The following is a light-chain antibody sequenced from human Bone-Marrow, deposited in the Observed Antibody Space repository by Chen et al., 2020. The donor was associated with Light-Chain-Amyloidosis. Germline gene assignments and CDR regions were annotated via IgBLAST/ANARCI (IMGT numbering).Light chain of an antibody. CDR2: GAS. CDR1: QNINNN. Sequence: EIVMTQSPATLSVSPGESATLSCRASQNINNNFAWYQQKPGQAPRLLMYGASSRATGIPARFSGSGSGTEFTLTISSLQPEDFAVYYSQQRNNWPLTFGGGTKVEI. CDR3: QQRNNWPLT. J-gene: IGKJ4*01. V-gene: IGKV3-15*01.